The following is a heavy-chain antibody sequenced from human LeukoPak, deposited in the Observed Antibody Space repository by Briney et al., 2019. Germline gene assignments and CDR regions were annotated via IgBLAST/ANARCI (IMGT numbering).Heavy chain of an antibody. D-gene: IGHD6-13*01. Sequence: TGGSLRLSCAASGFTFSSYAMSWVRQAPGKGLEWVSAISGSGGSTYYADSVKGRFTISRDNSKNTLYLQMNSLRAEDTAIYYCAKESPVAATGRSWFDPWGQGTLVTVSS. V-gene: IGHV3-23*01. CDR1: GFTFSSYA. J-gene: IGHJ5*02. CDR3: AKESPVAATGRSWFDP. CDR2: ISGSGGST.